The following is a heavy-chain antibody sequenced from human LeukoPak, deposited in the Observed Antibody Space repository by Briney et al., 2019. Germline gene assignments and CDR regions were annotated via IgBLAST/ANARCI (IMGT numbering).Heavy chain of an antibody. Sequence: SVKVSCKASGGTFSSYAISWVRQAPGQGLEWMGGIIPIFGTANYAQKFQGRVTITADKSTGTAYMELSSLRSEDTAVYYCARTAPYYYDSSGFDYWGQGTLVTVSS. D-gene: IGHD3-22*01. CDR1: GGTFSSYA. CDR2: IIPIFGTA. J-gene: IGHJ4*02. V-gene: IGHV1-69*06. CDR3: ARTAPYYYDSSGFDY.